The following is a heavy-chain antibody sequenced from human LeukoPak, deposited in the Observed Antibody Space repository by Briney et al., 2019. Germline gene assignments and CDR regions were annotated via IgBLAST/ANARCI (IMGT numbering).Heavy chain of an antibody. CDR1: GGSISSGSYY. V-gene: IGHV4-61*02. CDR2: IYTSGST. D-gene: IGHD5-24*01. J-gene: IGHJ4*02. CDR3: ARLDGLQRAYYFDY. Sequence: SQTLSLTCTVSGGSISSGSYYWSWIRQPAGKGLEWLGRIYTSGSTNYNPSLKSLVTISVDTSKNQFSLKLSSVTAADTAVYYCARLDGLQRAYYFDYWGQGTLVTVSS.